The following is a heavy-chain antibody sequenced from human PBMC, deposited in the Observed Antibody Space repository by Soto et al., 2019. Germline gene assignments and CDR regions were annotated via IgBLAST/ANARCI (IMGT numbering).Heavy chain of an antibody. D-gene: IGHD6-6*01. CDR2: ISSSSSTI. CDR3: ARVGAARPLDY. CDR1: GFTFSSYS. V-gene: IGHV3-48*01. J-gene: IGHJ4*02. Sequence: GGSLRLSCAASGFTFSSYSMNWVRQAPGKGLEWVSYISSSSSTIYYADSVKGRFTISRDNAKNSLYLQMNSLRAEDTAVYYCARVGAARPLDYWGQGTLVTVSS.